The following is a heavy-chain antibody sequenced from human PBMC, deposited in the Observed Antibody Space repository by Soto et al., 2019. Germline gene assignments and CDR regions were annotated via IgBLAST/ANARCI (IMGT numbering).Heavy chain of an antibody. D-gene: IGHD6-13*01. CDR3: AKGLQSSNWCPFDY. CDR2: ISGSGGTT. Sequence: GVSLRLSCAASGFSFYSYVMGGVRQAPGKGLEWVSSISGSGGTTYYADSVKGRFTVSRDNPKNTLYLQMNSLRAEDTAVYYCAKGLQSSNWCPFDYWGQGTLVTVSS. V-gene: IGHV3-23*01. J-gene: IGHJ4*02. CDR1: GFSFYSYV.